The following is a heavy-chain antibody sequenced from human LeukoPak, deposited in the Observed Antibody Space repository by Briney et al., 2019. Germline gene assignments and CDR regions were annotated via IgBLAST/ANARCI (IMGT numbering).Heavy chain of an antibody. Sequence: ASVKVSCKASGYTFTDYYIHWARQAPGQGLEWMGRINPYSGGTNYAQKFQGRVTMTRDTSITTAYMEVSRLRSDDTAVYYCARRGLDYWGQGTLVTVSS. CDR2: INPYSGGT. CDR1: GYTFTDYY. J-gene: IGHJ4*02. D-gene: IGHD3-16*01. CDR3: ARRGLDY. V-gene: IGHV1-2*06.